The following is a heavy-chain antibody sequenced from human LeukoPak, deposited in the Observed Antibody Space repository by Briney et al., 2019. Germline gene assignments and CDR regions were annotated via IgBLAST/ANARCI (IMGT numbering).Heavy chain of an antibody. J-gene: IGHJ4*02. V-gene: IGHV5-51*01. Sequence: GEPRKISCKGSGYSFTSYWIGWVRQLHGKGLEWMGIFYTGDSDTRYSPSFQGQVTISADKSISTAYLQWSSLKAWDTATYYCASRDMVRGPRGFDYWGQGTLVTVSS. CDR2: FYTGDSDT. D-gene: IGHD3-10*01. CDR1: GYSFTSYW. CDR3: ASRDMVRGPRGFDY.